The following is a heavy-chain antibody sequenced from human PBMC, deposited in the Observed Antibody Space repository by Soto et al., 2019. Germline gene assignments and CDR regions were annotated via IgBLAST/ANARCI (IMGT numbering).Heavy chain of an antibody. CDR3: ASILTGTGNY. J-gene: IGHJ4*02. D-gene: IGHD1-1*01. Sequence: GGSLRLSCAASGFSFSTYWLHWVRQLPGKGLVWVARTNPDGSDTNYADSAKGRFTISRDNTKNTMYLQMNSLSADDTAVYFCASILTGTGNYWGQGILVTVSS. CDR1: GFSFSTYW. V-gene: IGHV3-74*01. CDR2: TNPDGSDT.